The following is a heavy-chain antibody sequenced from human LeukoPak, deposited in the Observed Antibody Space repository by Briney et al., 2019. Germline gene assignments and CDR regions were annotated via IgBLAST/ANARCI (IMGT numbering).Heavy chain of an antibody. D-gene: IGHD6-13*01. Sequence: SETLSLTCTVSGGSISSYYWSWIRQPPGKGLEWIGYIYYSGSTYYNPSLKSRVTISVDTSKNQFSLKLSSVTAADTAVYYCARRGYSSSWYWGQGTLVTVSS. J-gene: IGHJ4*02. CDR2: IYYSGST. CDR1: GGSISSYY. CDR3: ARRGYSSSWY. V-gene: IGHV4-59*04.